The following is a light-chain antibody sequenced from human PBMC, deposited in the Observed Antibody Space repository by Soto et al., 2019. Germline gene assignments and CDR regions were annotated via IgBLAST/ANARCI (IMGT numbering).Light chain of an antibody. CDR2: AAS. J-gene: IGKJ1*01. CDR3: LLDYAYFWA. Sequence: AIQLTQSPSSLSASVGDRLTITCRASQGIRSALGWYQQKPGKVPKLLIYAASTLQSGVPSRFSGSGFGTDFTLTINSLQPEDFATYYCLLDYAYFWAFGQGTRWIS. V-gene: IGKV1-6*01. CDR1: QGIRSA.